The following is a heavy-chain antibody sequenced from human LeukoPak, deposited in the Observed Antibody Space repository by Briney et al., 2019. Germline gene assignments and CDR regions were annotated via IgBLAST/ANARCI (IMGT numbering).Heavy chain of an antibody. CDR1: GFIFSSYS. Sequence: GGSLRLSCTASGFIFSSYSMHWVRQAPGKGLEFVSAISSSGGSTYYANSVKGRFTISRDTSKNTLYLQMGSLRTEDMAVYYCARVGDFSVAAFDIWGQGTMVTVSS. D-gene: IGHD3-16*01. CDR3: ARVGDFSVAAFDI. CDR2: ISSSGGST. J-gene: IGHJ3*02. V-gene: IGHV3-64*01.